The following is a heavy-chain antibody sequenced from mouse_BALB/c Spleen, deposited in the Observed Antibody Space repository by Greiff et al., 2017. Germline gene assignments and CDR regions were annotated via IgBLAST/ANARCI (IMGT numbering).Heavy chain of an antibody. V-gene: IGHV5-6-2*01. D-gene: IGHD1-3*01. Sequence: EVQRVESGGGLVKLGGSLKLSCAASGFTFSSYYMSWVRQTPEKRLELVAAINSNGGSTYYPDTVKGRFTISRDNAKNTLYLQMSSLKSEDTALYYCAREDNYDAMDYWGQGTSVTVSS. CDR1: GFTFSSYY. CDR3: AREDNYDAMDY. CDR2: INSNGGST. J-gene: IGHJ4*01.